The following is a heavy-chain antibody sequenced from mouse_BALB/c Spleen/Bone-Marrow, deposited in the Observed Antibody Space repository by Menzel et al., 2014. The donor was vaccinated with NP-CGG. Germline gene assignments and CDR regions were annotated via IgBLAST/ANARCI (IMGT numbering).Heavy chain of an antibody. J-gene: IGHJ3*01. V-gene: IGHV3-8*02. Sequence: EVKLMESGPSLVKPSQTLSLTCSVTGDSITSGYWNWIRKFPGNKLEDMGYISYYDSTYYNPSLKSRISITRDTSKNQYYLQLNSVTTEDTATYYCTRGGNYRDLFAYWGRGTLVTVSA. CDR2: ISYYDST. CDR1: GDSITSGY. D-gene: IGHD2-1*01. CDR3: TRGGNYRDLFAY.